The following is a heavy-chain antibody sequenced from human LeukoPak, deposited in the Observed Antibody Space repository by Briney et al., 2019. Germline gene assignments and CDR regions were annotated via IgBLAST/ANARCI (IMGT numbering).Heavy chain of an antibody. CDR1: GFTFSSYA. Sequence: GGSLRLSCAASGFTFSSYAMHWVRRAPGKGLEWVAVISYDGSNKYYADSVKGRFTISRDNSKNTLYLQMNSLRAEDTAVYYCARDGSVDLDYFDYWGQGTLVTVSS. CDR3: ARDGSVDLDYFDY. J-gene: IGHJ4*02. D-gene: IGHD5-12*01. V-gene: IGHV3-30-3*01. CDR2: ISYDGSNK.